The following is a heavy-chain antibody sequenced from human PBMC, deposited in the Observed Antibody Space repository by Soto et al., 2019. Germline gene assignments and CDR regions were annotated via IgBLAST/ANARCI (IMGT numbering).Heavy chain of an antibody. CDR2: ISYDGSNK. D-gene: IGHD3-9*01. CDR1: GFTFSSYG. CDR3: AKDGYDILTGYAYYYGMDV. V-gene: IGHV3-30*18. Sequence: QVQLVESGGGVVQRGRSLRLSCAASGFTFSSYGMHWVRQAPGKGLEWVAVISYDGSNKYYADSVKGRFTISRDNSKNTLYLQMNSLRAEDTAVYYCAKDGYDILTGYAYYYGMDVWGQGTTVTVSS. J-gene: IGHJ6*02.